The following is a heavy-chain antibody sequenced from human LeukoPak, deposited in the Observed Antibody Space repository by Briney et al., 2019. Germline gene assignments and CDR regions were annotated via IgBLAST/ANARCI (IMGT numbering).Heavy chain of an antibody. CDR3: AKAPSHDYYYYMDV. CDR1: GFTFSSYA. V-gene: IGHV3-23*01. CDR2: ISGSGGST. J-gene: IGHJ6*03. Sequence: PGGSLRLSCAASGFTFSSYAMSWVRQAPGKGLEWVSAISGSGGSTYYADSVKGRFTISRDNSKNTLYLQMNSLRAEDTAVYYCAKAPSHDYYYYMDVWGKGTTVTVSS.